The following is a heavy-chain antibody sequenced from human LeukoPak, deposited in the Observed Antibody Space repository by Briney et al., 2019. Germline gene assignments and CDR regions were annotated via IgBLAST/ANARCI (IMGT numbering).Heavy chain of an antibody. CDR3: ARLGEYQQKLGPRYNWFDP. Sequence: SETLSLTCIVSGASISSINYYWGWIRQPPGKGLEWIGSVSSSGNTYYNPSLKSRVTISVDTSKNQFSLRLTSVTAADTAVYYCARLGEYQQKLGPRYNWFDPWGQGTLVTVSS. CDR1: GASISSINYY. J-gene: IGHJ5*02. V-gene: IGHV4-39*07. CDR2: VSSSGNT. D-gene: IGHD2-2*01.